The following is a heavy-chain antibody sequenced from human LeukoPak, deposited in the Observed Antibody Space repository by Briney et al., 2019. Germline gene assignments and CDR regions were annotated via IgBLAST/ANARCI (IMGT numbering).Heavy chain of an antibody. D-gene: IGHD3-10*01. Sequence: PGGSLRLSCAASGFTFSSYSMNWVRQAPGKGLEWVSYISSSSTIYYADSVKGRFTISRDNAKNPLYLQMNSLRAEDTAVYYCARELLWFGEFRYYYYMDVWGKGTTVTVSS. CDR1: GFTFSSYS. V-gene: IGHV3-48*04. J-gene: IGHJ6*03. CDR3: ARELLWFGEFRYYYYMDV. CDR2: ISSSSTI.